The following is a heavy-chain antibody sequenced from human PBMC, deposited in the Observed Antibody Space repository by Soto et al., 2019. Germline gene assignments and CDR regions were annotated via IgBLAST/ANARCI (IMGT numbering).Heavy chain of an antibody. D-gene: IGHD6-6*01. Sequence: QVQLVQYGAEVKKPGSSVKVSCKASGGTFSSYAISWVRQAPGQGLEWMGGIIPIFGTANYEQKFQGRVTITADESTSTAYIELSSLRSEDTAVYYCARDLKEGPGGGSSYLTARYDFDYWGQGTLVTVSS. J-gene: IGHJ4*02. CDR2: IIPIFGTA. CDR1: GGTFSSYA. CDR3: ARDLKEGPGGGSSYLTARYDFDY. V-gene: IGHV1-69*01.